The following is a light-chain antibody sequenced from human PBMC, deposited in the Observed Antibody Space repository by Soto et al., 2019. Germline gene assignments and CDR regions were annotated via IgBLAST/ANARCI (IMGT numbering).Light chain of an antibody. CDR1: QTVSSSY. J-gene: IGKJ1*01. CDR2: DAS. V-gene: IGKV3-20*01. Sequence: TVLTQSPGTLSLSPGERATLSCRASQTVSSSYLAWYQQKPGQAPRLLIYDASSRATGIPDRFSGSGSGTDVTLTISRLEPEDFEVYYCQQYGSSPTFGQGTKVEIK. CDR3: QQYGSSPT.